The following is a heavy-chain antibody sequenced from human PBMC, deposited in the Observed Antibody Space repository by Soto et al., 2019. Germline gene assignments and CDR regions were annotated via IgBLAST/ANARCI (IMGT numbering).Heavy chain of an antibody. J-gene: IGHJ6*01. CDR1: GYTLSSYW. V-gene: IGHV5-51*01. Sequence: GEALKISRQGPGYTLSSYWIAWVRPIPGKGEGGVGIIYPGDCETRYSPAIGGKVTIRDDRSSTPAYLQRSSMKASDSGTYYCAGLSVPLLVTKMSSLHVWGRGTLVTVSS. CDR3: AGLSVPLLVTKMSSLHV. CDR2: IYPGDCET. D-gene: IGHD2-21*02.